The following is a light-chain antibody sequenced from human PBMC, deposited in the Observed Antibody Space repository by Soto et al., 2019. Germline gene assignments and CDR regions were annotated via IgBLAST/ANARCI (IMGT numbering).Light chain of an antibody. CDR2: QDI. CDR3: QAWDSITQGV. V-gene: IGLV3-1*01. J-gene: IGLJ1*01. CDR1: KLGDKY. Sequence: SYELTQPPSVSVSPGQTASITCSGDKLGDKYACWYQQKPGQSPVLVIYQDIKRPSGIPERFSGSNSGNTATLTISGTQAMDEADYYCQAWDSITQGVFGTGTKLTV.